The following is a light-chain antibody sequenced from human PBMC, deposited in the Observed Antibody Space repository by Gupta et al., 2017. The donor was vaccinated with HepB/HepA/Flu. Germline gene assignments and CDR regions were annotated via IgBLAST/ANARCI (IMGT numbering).Light chain of an antibody. CDR2: DAS. CDR3: QQRSSLFT. Sequence: EIVLTQSPATLSLSPGERATLSCRASQSVSSYLAWYQQKPGQAPRLLIYDASNRATGIPARFSGSGSGTDFTLTISSREPEDFAVYYCQQRSSLFTFGPGTKVDIK. J-gene: IGKJ3*01. CDR1: QSVSSY. V-gene: IGKV3-11*01.